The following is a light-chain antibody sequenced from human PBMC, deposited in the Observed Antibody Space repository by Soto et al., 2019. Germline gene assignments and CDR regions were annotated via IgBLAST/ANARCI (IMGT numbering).Light chain of an antibody. Sequence: DIPMTQSPSTLSPSVGDRVTITCRASRSISDWLAWYQQKPGKVPELLIFDASSLKSGVPSRFSGSGSGTEFTLTISRLQPDDVATYYCLQYSSHSWTFGQGTKVEIK. J-gene: IGKJ1*01. V-gene: IGKV1-5*01. CDR2: DAS. CDR3: LQYSSHSWT. CDR1: RSISDW.